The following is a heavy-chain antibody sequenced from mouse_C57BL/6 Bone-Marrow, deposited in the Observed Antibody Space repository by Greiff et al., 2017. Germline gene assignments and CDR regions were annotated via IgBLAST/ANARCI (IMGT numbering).Heavy chain of an antibody. V-gene: IGHV1-69*01. CDR3: ASSGPNWYFDV. CDR1: GYTFTSYW. CDR2: IDPSDSYT. J-gene: IGHJ1*03. Sequence: VQLQQPGAELVMPGASVKLSCKASGYTFTSYWMHWVKQRPGQGLEWIGEIDPSDSYTNYNQKFKGKSTLTVDKSSSTAYMQLSSLTSEDAAVYYCASSGPNWYFDVWGTGTTVTVSS.